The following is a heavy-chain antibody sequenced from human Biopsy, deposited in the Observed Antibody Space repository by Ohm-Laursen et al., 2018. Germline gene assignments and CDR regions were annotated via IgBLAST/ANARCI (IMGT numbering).Heavy chain of an antibody. CDR3: ALGGGSYVNFDY. D-gene: IGHD1-26*01. V-gene: IGHV4-59*01. CDR1: GGSISNYF. J-gene: IGHJ4*02. Sequence: SQTLSLTCAVSGGSISNYFWTWIRQPPGKGLEWIGYFRFEDRTSYNSSLKSRVTISADTSKNQFSLRLSSVTAADTAVYYCALGGGSYVNFDYWGQGTLATVSS. CDR2: FRFEDRT.